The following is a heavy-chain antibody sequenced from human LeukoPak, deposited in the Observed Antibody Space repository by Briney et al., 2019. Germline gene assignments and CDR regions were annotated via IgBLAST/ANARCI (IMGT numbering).Heavy chain of an antibody. D-gene: IGHD3-3*01. J-gene: IGHJ4*02. CDR3: ARAAYPSHHIYDFWSGYYYWWDY. V-gene: IGHV3-23*01. Sequence: PGGSLRLSCAASGFTFSSYAMSWVRQAPGKGLEWVSAISGSGGSTHYADSVKGRFTISRDNSKNTLYLQMNSLRADDTAVYYCARAAYPSHHIYDFWSGYYYWWDYWGQGTLVTVSS. CDR1: GFTFSSYA. CDR2: ISGSGGST.